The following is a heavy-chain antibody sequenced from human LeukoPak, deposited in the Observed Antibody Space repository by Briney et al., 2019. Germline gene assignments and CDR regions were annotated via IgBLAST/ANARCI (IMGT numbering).Heavy chain of an antibody. Sequence: GGSLRLSCAASGFPFSSYWMHWVRQAPGKGLVWVSRVNSDGSTTNYADSVKGRFTISRDNAENTLYMRMNSLRSEDTAVYYCARGYYSSSRFDSWGQGTLVTVSS. J-gene: IGHJ4*02. CDR1: GFPFSSYW. V-gene: IGHV3-74*01. CDR3: ARGYYSSSRFDS. CDR2: VNSDGSTT. D-gene: IGHD6-13*01.